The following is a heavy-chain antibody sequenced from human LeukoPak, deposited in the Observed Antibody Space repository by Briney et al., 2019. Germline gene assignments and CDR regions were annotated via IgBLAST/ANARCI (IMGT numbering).Heavy chain of an antibody. J-gene: IGHJ4*02. D-gene: IGHD5-24*01. CDR2: ISHDGRTK. Sequence: GKSLTLSCVVTGFNFDNFAMHWVRQPLGKGLEWVAVISHDGRTKYYADSMKGRITISRDNSKNTLFLQMNNLRSEDTAVYFCARPSPPGDGYNPPDHWGQGTLVTVSS. CDR3: ARPSPPGDGYNPPDH. CDR1: GFNFDNFA. V-gene: IGHV3-30*04.